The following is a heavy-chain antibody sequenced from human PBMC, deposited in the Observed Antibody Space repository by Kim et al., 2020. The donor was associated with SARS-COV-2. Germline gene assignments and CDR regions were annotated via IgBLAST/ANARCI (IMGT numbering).Heavy chain of an antibody. D-gene: IGHD7-27*01. Sequence: ASVKVSCKASGYTFTPYSVHWLRQAPGQRLEWLGWINANSGITKYSQQLQDRITITRDTPASTAYMELSSLRSEDTAVYYCARDPNLNYFEDWGQGTLVTVSS. CDR3: ARDPNLNYFED. CDR1: GYTFTPYS. J-gene: IGHJ4*02. V-gene: IGHV1-3*01. CDR2: INANSGIT.